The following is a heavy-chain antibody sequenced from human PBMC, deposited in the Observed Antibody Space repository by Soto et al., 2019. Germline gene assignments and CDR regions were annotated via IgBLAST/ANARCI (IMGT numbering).Heavy chain of an antibody. CDR2: IVPLVDIA. V-gene: IGHV1-69*02. J-gene: IGHJ4*02. Sequence: QVQLVQSGAEFKKPGSSVKLSCRASGGTFSSYTLNWVRQAPGQGLQWMGKIVPLVDIANYGQKLQGRVTIPADKPTNTVSKELNSLISEDTAVYYCARSRSFATRFASFDLWGPGTRVTVSS. CDR3: ARSRSFATRFASFDL. D-gene: IGHD3-16*01. CDR1: GGTFSSYT.